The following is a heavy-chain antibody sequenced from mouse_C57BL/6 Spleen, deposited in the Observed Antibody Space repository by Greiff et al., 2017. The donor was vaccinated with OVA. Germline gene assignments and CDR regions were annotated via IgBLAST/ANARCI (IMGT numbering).Heavy chain of an antibody. D-gene: IGHD1-1*01. CDR2: IDPSDSYT. V-gene: IGHV1-69*01. CDR3: ARSITTVVPYWYFDV. J-gene: IGHJ1*03. CDR1: GYTFTSYW. Sequence: VQLQQSGAELVMPGASVKLSCKASGYTFTSYWMHWVKQRPGQGLEWIGEIDPSDSYTNYNQKFKGKSTLTVDKSSSTAYMQLSSLTSEDSAVYYCARSITTVVPYWYFDVWGTGTTVTVSS.